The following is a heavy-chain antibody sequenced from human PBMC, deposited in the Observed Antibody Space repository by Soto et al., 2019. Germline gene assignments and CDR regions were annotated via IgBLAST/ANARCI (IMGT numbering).Heavy chain of an antibody. CDR2: ISSHNGNT. J-gene: IGHJ4*02. CDR3: ARGRYGDY. V-gene: IGHV1-18*01. Sequence: QSGAEVKKPGASVKVSCKGSGYAFTTYGITWVRQAPGQGLEWMGWISSHNGNTNYAQKLQGRVTVTRDTSTSTAYMELRSVSADDTAVYYCARGRYGDYWGQGALVTVSS. CDR1: GYAFTTYG. D-gene: IGHD1-1*01.